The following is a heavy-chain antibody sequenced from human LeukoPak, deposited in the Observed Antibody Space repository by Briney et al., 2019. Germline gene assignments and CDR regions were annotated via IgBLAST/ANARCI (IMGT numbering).Heavy chain of an antibody. Sequence: GGSLRLSCAASGFTFSSYGMHWVRQTPGKGLEWVAVISYDGSNKYYADSVEGRFTISRDNSKNTLYLQMNSLRAEDTAVYYCAKDQAIGRDGYNSLRYYFDYWGQGTLVTVSS. J-gene: IGHJ4*02. D-gene: IGHD5-24*01. CDR3: AKDQAIGRDGYNSLRYYFDY. V-gene: IGHV3-30*18. CDR1: GFTFSSYG. CDR2: ISYDGSNK.